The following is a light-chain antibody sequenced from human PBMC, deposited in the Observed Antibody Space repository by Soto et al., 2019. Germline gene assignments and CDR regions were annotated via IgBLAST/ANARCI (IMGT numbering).Light chain of an antibody. V-gene: IGLV1-44*01. J-gene: IGLJ2*01. Sequence: QSVLTQSPSASGTTGQRVTISCSGSSSNIGSNPVHWYQQLPGSAPKLLIHNNHQRPAGVPDRFSASKSGTSASLAIGGLQSEYEADYYCASWDDSLSGVLFCGGTKLTVL. CDR2: NNH. CDR1: SSNIGSNP. CDR3: ASWDDSLSGVL.